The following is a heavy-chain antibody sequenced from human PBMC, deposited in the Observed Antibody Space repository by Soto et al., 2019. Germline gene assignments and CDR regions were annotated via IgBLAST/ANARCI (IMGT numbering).Heavy chain of an antibody. Sequence: EALTISCKGSGYNFNNYWIGWVRQMPGKGLEWMGIIDPSDSDTRYSPSFQGQVTMSADKSMTTAYLQWSSLKASDNAMYYWARGYCSLPDDGFARWGKGKMVRVS. V-gene: IGHV5-51*01. CDR3: ARGYCSLPDDGFAR. CDR1: GYNFNNYW. J-gene: IGHJ3*02. D-gene: IGHD2-15*01. CDR2: IDPSDSDT.